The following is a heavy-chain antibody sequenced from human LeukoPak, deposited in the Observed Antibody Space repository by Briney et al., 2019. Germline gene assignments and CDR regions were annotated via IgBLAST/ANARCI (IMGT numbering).Heavy chain of an antibody. CDR2: VDYSGST. J-gene: IGHJ2*01. CDR1: GGSISSYY. Sequence: PSETLSPTCTVSGGSISSYYWSWIRQPPGKGLEWIGYVDYSGSTNYSPSLKSRVTISVDTSKNQFSLKLSSVTAADTAVYYCARVGPWCFDLWGRGTLVTVSS. CDR3: ARVGPWCFDL. V-gene: IGHV4-59*01.